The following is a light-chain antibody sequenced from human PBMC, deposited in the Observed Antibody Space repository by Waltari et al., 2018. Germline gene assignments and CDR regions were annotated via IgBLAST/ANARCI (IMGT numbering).Light chain of an antibody. V-gene: IGKV3-11*01. J-gene: IGKJ2*01. CDR3: QQRSNWPRT. Sequence: EIVLTQSPATLFLSPGERATLSCRASQSVSRYLAWYQQKPGQAPRLLIYDASNRATGIPARFSGSGSATDFTLTISSLEPEDFAVYYCQQRSNWPRTFGQGTKLEIK. CDR1: QSVSRY. CDR2: DAS.